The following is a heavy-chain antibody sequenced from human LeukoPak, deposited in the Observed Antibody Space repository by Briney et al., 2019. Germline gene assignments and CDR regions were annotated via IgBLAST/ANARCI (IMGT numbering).Heavy chain of an antibody. D-gene: IGHD3-22*01. J-gene: IGHJ5*02. V-gene: IGHV3-23*01. CDR2: ISGSGGST. CDR1: GFTFSSYA. CDR3: AKDPRITMIVVVIPPSWFDP. Sequence: GGSLRLSCAASGFTFSSYAMSWVRQAPGKGLEWVSAISGSGGSTYYADSVKGRFTISRDNSKNTLYLQMNSLRAEDTAVYYCAKDPRITMIVVVIPPSWFDPWGQGTLVTVSS.